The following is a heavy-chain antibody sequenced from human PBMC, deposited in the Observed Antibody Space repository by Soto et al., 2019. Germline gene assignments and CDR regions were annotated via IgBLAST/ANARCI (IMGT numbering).Heavy chain of an antibody. CDR3: AIVGDSSGWYF. CDR1: GGSFSGYY. D-gene: IGHD6-19*01. J-gene: IGHJ4*02. CDR2: INHSGST. Sequence: SETLSLTCAVYGGSFSGYYWSWIRQPPGKGLEWIGEINHSGSTNYNPSLKSRVTISVDTSKNQFSLKLSSVTAADTAVYYCAIVGDSSGWYFWGQGTLVTVSS. V-gene: IGHV4-34*01.